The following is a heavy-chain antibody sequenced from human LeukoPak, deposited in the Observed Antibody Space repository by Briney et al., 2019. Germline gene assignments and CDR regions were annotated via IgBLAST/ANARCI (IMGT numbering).Heavy chain of an antibody. CDR3: AKAMTTITVYFQD. D-gene: IGHD5-24*01. CDR1: GFISSNYA. CDR2: ISGSGGTT. V-gene: IGHV3-23*01. Sequence: GGSLRLSCAVSGFISSNYAMNWVRQAPGKGLEWVSTISGSGGTTYYADSVRGRFTISRDNSKNTLYLQMFSLRAEDTAVYYCAKAMTTITVYFQDWGQGTLVTVSS. J-gene: IGHJ1*01.